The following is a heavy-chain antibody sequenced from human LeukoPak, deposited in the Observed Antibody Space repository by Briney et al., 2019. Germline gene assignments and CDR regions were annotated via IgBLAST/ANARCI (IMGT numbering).Heavy chain of an antibody. Sequence: PGGSLRLSCAASGFTFSGYEMNWVRQAPGKGLEWVSYISSSGSTIYYADSVKGRFTISRDNAKNSLYLQMNSLRAEDTAVYYCAREEGYSNYIDYWGQGTLVTVSS. CDR3: AREEGYSNYIDY. J-gene: IGHJ4*02. CDR1: GFTFSGYE. V-gene: IGHV3-48*03. CDR2: ISSSGSTI. D-gene: IGHD4-11*01.